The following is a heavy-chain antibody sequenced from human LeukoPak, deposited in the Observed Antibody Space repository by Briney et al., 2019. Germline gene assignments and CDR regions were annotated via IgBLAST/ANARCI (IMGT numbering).Heavy chain of an antibody. CDR2: IYSNGIT. CDR3: ARRAYYDSSGYSPTSGYFDL. D-gene: IGHD3-22*01. CDR1: GGSIFSYY. Sequence: PSETLSLTCTVSGGSIFSYYWNWIRQPPGKGPEWIGYIYSNGITNYSPSLRSRGSISIATSKNQFSLRLTSVTAADTAIYYCARRAYYDSSGYSPTSGYFDLWGRGTLVTVSS. V-gene: IGHV4-4*08. J-gene: IGHJ2*01.